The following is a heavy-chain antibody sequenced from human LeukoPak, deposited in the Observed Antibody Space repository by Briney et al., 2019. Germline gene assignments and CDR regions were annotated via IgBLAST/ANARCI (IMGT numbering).Heavy chain of an antibody. D-gene: IGHD3-10*01. Sequence: GGSLRLSCVASGFTFSSYWMSWVRQAPGKGLEWVANIKQDGSEKYYVDSVKGRFTISRDNAKNSLYLQMNSLRAEDTAVYYCARDVMVRGSPPYYGMDVWGQGTTVTVSS. V-gene: IGHV3-7*01. CDR3: ARDVMVRGSPPYYGMDV. CDR2: IKQDGSEK. CDR1: GFTFSSYW. J-gene: IGHJ6*02.